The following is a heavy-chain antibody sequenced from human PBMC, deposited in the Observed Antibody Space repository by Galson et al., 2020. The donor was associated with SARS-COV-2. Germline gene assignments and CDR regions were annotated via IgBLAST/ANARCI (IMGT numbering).Heavy chain of an antibody. CDR2: ISFDGNTD. Sequence: GESLKISCGASGFMFNTFGMQWVRQAPGKGLEWVAFISFDGNTDYYADSVKGRFTVSRDNSKNTLYLQMNSLRVEDTAVYYCARDRYCSVTTCYNWFDPCGQGTLFTVSS. D-gene: IGHD2-2*01. CDR3: ARDRYCSVTTCYNWFDP. V-gene: IGHV3-33*05. CDR1: GFMFNTFG. J-gene: IGHJ5*02.